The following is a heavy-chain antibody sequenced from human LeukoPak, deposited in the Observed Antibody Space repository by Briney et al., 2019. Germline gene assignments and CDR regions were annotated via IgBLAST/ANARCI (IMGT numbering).Heavy chain of an antibody. J-gene: IGHJ6*03. Sequence: SETLSLTCTVSGGSISSYYWSWIRQPAGKGLEWIGRIYTSGSTNYNPSLKSRVTMSADTSKNQFSLKLSSVTAADTAVYYCARSYSGFLHHYMDVWGKGTTVTISS. V-gene: IGHV4-4*07. CDR2: IYTSGST. CDR3: ARSYSGFLHHYMDV. D-gene: IGHD5-12*01. CDR1: GGSISSYY.